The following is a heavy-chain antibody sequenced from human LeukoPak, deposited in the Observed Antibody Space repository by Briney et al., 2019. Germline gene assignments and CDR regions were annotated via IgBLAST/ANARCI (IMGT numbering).Heavy chain of an antibody. CDR2: INHSGST. J-gene: IGHJ4*02. CDR3: ARGGIYGLNNDY. Sequence: NPSETLSLTCAVYGGSFSGYYWSWIRQPPGKGLEWIGEINHSGSTNYNPSLKSRVTISVDTSKNQFSLKLSSVTAADTAVYYCARGGIYGLNNDYWGQGTLVTVSS. D-gene: IGHD6-13*01. V-gene: IGHV4-34*01. CDR1: GGSFSGYY.